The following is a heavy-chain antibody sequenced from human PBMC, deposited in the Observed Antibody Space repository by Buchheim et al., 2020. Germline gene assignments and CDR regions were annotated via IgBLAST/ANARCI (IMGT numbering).Heavy chain of an antibody. Sequence: QVQLVESGGGVVQPGRSLRLSCAASGFTFSSYAMHWVRQAPGKGLEWVAVISYDGSNKYYADSVKGRFTVSLDNSKNTLYLQMNSLRAEDTAVYYCARSSGVSGSYYFDYWGQGTL. J-gene: IGHJ4*02. CDR1: GFTFSSYA. D-gene: IGHD1-26*01. CDR3: ARSSGVSGSYYFDY. CDR2: ISYDGSNK. V-gene: IGHV3-30*04.